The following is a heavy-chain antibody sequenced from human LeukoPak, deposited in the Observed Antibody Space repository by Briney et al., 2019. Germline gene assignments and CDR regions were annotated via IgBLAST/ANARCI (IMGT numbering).Heavy chain of an antibody. J-gene: IGHJ4*02. V-gene: IGHV3-7*01. D-gene: IGHD1-14*01. CDR3: AKDQPEAYFDY. Sequence: GGSLRLSCAASGFTFSNYWMSWVRQAPGKGLEWVANIKQDGSEKYYVDSVKGRFTISRDNAKNSLYLQMNSLRAEDTAVYYCAKDQPEAYFDYWGQGTLVTVSS. CDR1: GFTFSNYW. CDR2: IKQDGSEK.